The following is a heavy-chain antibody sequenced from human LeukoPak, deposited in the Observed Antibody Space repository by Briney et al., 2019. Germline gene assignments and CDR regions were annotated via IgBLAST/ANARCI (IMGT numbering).Heavy chain of an antibody. CDR1: GGSISSGDYY. CDR2: IYYSGST. Sequence: SQTLSRTCTVSGGSISSGDYYWSWIRQPPGKGLEWIGYIYYSGSTYYNPSLKSRVTISVDTSKNQFSLKLSSVTAADTAVYYCARATLEMDTTLFDYWGQGTLVTVSS. V-gene: IGHV4-30-4*08. J-gene: IGHJ4*02. CDR3: ARATLEMDTTLFDY. D-gene: IGHD5-24*01.